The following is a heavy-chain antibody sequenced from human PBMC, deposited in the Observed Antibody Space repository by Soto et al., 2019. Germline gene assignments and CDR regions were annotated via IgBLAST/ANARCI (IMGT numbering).Heavy chain of an antibody. V-gene: IGHV3-30-3*01. CDR1: GFTFSIYA. CDR3: ARDEGGIVVVPAAPTILDY. Sequence: PAGSLRLSCAASGFTFSIYAMHWVRQAPGKGLEWVAVISYDGSNKYYADSVKGRFTISRDNSKNTLYLQMNSLRAEDTAVYYCARDEGGIVVVPAAPTILDYWGQGTLVTVSS. J-gene: IGHJ4*02. D-gene: IGHD2-2*01. CDR2: ISYDGSNK.